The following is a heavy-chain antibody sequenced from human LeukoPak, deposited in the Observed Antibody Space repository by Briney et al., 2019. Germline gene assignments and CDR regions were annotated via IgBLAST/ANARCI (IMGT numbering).Heavy chain of an antibody. Sequence: GGSLRLSCAASGFTFSSYGMHWVRQAPGKGLEWVAVISYEGSNKYYADSVKGRFTISRDNSKNTLYLQMNSLRAEDTAVYYCAKETFFSGSYYAYWGQGTLVTVSS. CDR1: GFTFSSYG. J-gene: IGHJ4*02. CDR2: ISYEGSNK. CDR3: AKETFFSGSYYAY. V-gene: IGHV3-30*18. D-gene: IGHD1-26*01.